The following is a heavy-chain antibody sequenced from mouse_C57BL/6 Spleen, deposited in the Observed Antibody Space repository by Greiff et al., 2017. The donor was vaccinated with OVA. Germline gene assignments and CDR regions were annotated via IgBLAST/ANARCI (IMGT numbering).Heavy chain of an antibody. CDR3: AKEDYYGSSSYAMDY. CDR2: IWRGGST. CDR1: GFSLTSYG. V-gene: IGHV2-5*01. D-gene: IGHD1-1*01. J-gene: IGHJ4*01. Sequence: QVQLQQSGPGLVQPSQSLSITCTVSGFSLTSYGVHWVRQSPGKGLEWLGVIWRGGSTDYNAAFMSRLSITKDNSKSQVFLKMNSLQADDTAIYYCAKEDYYGSSSYAMDYWGQGTSVTVSS.